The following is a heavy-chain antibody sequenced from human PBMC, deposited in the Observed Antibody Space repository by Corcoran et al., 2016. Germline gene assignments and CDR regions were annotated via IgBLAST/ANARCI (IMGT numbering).Heavy chain of an antibody. CDR2: IYPGDSDT. Sequence: EVQLVQSGAEVKKPGESLKISCKGSGYSFTSYWIGWVRQMPGKGLEWMGIIYPGDSDTRYSPSFQGQVTITADKSISTAYLQWSSLKASDTAMYYCARLGSAESYYGNTFDYWGQGTLVTVSS. V-gene: IGHV5-51*01. D-gene: IGHD1-26*01. J-gene: IGHJ4*02. CDR1: GYSFTSYW. CDR3: ARLGSAESYYGNTFDY.